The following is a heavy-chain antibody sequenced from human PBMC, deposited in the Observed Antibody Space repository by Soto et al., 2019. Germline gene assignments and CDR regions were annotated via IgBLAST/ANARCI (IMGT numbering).Heavy chain of an antibody. CDR3: ARQRTTVVTQAYFDY. CDR2: IYHSGRT. CDR1: GYSISSSSYY. J-gene: IGHJ4*02. V-gene: IGHV4-39*01. Sequence: PSETLSLTCAVSGYSISSSSYYWGWIRQPPGKGLEWIGSIYHSGRTYYNPSLKSRVSISIDTSKNQFSLKLSSVTAADTALYYCARQRTTVVTQAYFDYWGQGALVTVSS. D-gene: IGHD2-21*02.